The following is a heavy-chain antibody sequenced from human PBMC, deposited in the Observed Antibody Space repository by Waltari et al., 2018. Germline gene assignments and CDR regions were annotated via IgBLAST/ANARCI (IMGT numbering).Heavy chain of an antibody. CDR2: TSPQNVNT. CDR3: GRVGNEAASSSYYGMDV. J-gene: IGHJ6*02. CDR1: GYTFINFG. V-gene: IGHV1-18*01. Sequence: QVQLVQSGGEVKKPGASVKVSCKASGYTFINFGINWVRQAPGQGLEWMGWTSPQNVNTNYAQKFQGRVTMTRDTSISTAYRELSRLRSDDTAVYYCGRVGNEAASSSYYGMDVWGQGTTVTVSS. D-gene: IGHD6-6*01.